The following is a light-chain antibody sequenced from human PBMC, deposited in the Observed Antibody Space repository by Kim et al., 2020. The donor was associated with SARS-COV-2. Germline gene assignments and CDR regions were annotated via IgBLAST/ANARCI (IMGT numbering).Light chain of an antibody. CDR2: DAS. CDR3: QQYGGSPLT. V-gene: IGKV3-20*01. CDR1: QSVGSNY. J-gene: IGKJ4*01. Sequence: SPGERATLSCRASQSVGSNYLAWYQQKPGQAPRLLIDDASNRATDIPDRFSGSGSGTDFTLTISRLEPEDYAVYFCQQYGGSPLTFGGGTKVDIK.